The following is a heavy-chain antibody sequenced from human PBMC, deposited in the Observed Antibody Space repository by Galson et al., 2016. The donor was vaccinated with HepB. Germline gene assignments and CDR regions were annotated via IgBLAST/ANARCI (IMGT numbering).Heavy chain of an antibody. CDR2: YFPANSDN. CDR3: ARLSDLASDVLTGYQDVFDV. J-gene: IGHJ3*01. V-gene: IGHV5-51*03. Sequence: QSGAEVKKPGESLKISCQASGYTFTNHWIGWVRQRPGKGLEWIGIYFPANSDNRYGTSFQGQVTIPVDKSISTAYLQWTSLKASDTALYFCARLSDLASDVLTGYQDVFDVWGQGTMVTVSS. D-gene: IGHD3-9*01. CDR1: GYTFTNHW.